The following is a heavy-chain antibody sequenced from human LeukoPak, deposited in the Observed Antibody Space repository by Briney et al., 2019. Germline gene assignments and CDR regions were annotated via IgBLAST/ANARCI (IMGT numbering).Heavy chain of an antibody. V-gene: IGHV1-69*04. CDR1: GGTSNSHA. CDR2: IISNLGTT. Sequence: SVKVSCKASGGTSNSHAISWVRQAPGQGLEWMGRIISNLGTTNRAQKYQDRVTLTADKSTNTAYMELTSLTSDDTAIYYCATTNDGGGYQWGDFFDYWGQGTLVTVSS. J-gene: IGHJ4*02. D-gene: IGHD3-22*01. CDR3: ATTNDGGGYQWGDFFDY.